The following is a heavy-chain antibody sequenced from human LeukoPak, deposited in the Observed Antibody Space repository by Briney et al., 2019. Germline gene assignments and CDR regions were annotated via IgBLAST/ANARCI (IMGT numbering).Heavy chain of an antibody. Sequence: SETLSLTCTVSGSSIGNYYWSWIRQPAGKGLEWIGRTHTSGSDNYNPSLKSRVTMSVDTSKHKFSLKLSSVTAADTAVYYCARVPIVVVPAANSGYYYYGMDVWGQGTTVTVSS. V-gene: IGHV4-4*07. CDR1: GSSIGNYY. D-gene: IGHD2-2*01. J-gene: IGHJ6*02. CDR2: THTSGSD. CDR3: ARVPIVVVPAANSGYYYYGMDV.